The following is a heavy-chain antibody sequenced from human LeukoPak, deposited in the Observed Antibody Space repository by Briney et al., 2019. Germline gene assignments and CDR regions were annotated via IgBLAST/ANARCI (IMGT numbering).Heavy chain of an antibody. CDR2: INHSGST. V-gene: IGHV4-34*01. J-gene: IGHJ2*01. CDR1: GGSFSGYY. CDR3: ARARVTTSSRYFDL. D-gene: IGHD4-17*01. Sequence: SETLSLTCAVYGGSFSGYYWSWIRQPPGKGLEWIGEINHSGSTYYNPSLKSRVTISVDRSKNQFSLKLSSVTAADTAVYYCARARVTTSSRYFDLWGRGTLVTVSS.